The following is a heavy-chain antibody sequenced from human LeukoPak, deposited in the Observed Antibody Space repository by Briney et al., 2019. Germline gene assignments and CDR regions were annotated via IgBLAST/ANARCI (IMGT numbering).Heavy chain of an antibody. CDR1: GFTFSSFS. V-gene: IGHV3-30*03. CDR2: ISHDGSDK. J-gene: IGHJ4*02. Sequence: GGSLRLSCAASGFTFSSFSLHWVRQAPGKGLEWMALISHDGSDKYADSVKGRFTVSRDNSKNTLYLQMNSLRTEDTAVYYCVRCSGYDYFFDYWGQGSLVTVSS. D-gene: IGHD5-12*01. CDR3: VRCSGYDYFFDY.